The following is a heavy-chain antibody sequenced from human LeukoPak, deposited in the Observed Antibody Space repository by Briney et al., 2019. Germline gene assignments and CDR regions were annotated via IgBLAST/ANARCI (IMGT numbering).Heavy chain of an antibody. D-gene: IGHD6-13*01. CDR2: IYYNGST. V-gene: IGHV4-59*01. CDR3: ARATGYSSSWSFFDY. CDR1: GGSISSYY. Sequence: SETLSLTCAVSGGSISSYYWSWIRQPPGKGLEWIGYIYYNGSTNYNPSLKSRVTISVDTSKNQFSLKLSSVTAADTAVYYCARATGYSSSWSFFDYWGQGTLVTVSS. J-gene: IGHJ4*02.